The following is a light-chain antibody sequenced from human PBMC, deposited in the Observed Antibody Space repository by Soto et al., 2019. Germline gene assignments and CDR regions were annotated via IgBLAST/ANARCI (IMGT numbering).Light chain of an antibody. CDR2: EVS. CDR3: SSYTSSSTLV. J-gene: IGLJ2*01. CDR1: SSDVGGYNY. V-gene: IGLV2-14*01. Sequence: QSALTPPASVSGSPGHSITISCTGTSSDVGGYNYVSWYQQHPGKAPKLKIYEVSNRPSGDSNRFSGSKSGNTASLTISGLQAEDEADYYCSSYTSSSTLVFGGGTKVTVL.